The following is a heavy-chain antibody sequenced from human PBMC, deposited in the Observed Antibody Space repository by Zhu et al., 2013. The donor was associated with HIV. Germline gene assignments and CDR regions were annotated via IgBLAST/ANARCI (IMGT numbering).Heavy chain of an antibody. Sequence: QVHLVQSGAEVVKKPGSSVKVSCKASGDTFMSYGFSWVRQAPGQGLEWMGEVIPMLRTTSYAQKFQGRLTISADGVNDYSLHGAGGASDLRTPALYFCARDDIVHTRSPITWGQGTLVHRLL. J-gene: IGHJ4*02. D-gene: IGHD2-8*01. CDR3: ARDDIVHTRSPIT. V-gene: IGHV1-69*01. CDR1: GDTFMSYG. CDR2: VIPMLRTT.